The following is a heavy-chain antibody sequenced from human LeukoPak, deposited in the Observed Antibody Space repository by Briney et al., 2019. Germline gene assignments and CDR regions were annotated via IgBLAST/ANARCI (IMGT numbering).Heavy chain of an antibody. CDR1: GGSISSGDYY. CDR2: IYYSGST. CDR3: ARGGTTVTTLNWFDP. V-gene: IGHV4-30-4*08. J-gene: IGHJ5*02. Sequence: PSEALSLTCTVSGGSISSGDYYWSWIRQPPGKGLEWIGYIYYSGSTYYNPSLKSRVTISVATSKNQFSLKLRSVTAADTAVYYCARGGTTVTTLNWFDPWGQGTLVTLSS. D-gene: IGHD4-17*01.